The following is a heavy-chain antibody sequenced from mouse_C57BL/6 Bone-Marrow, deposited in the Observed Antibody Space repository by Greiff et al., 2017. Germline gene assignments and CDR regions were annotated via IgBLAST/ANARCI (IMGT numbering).Heavy chain of an antibody. CDR2: ISNLAYSI. J-gene: IGHJ4*01. D-gene: IGHD2-2*01. V-gene: IGHV5-15*01. Sequence: EVQVVESGGGLVQPGGSLKLSCAASGFTFSDYGMAWVRQAPRKGPEGVAFISNLAYSIYYADTVTGRFTISRENAKNTLYLEMSSLRSEDTAMYYCARDLYGFYAMDYWGQGTSVTVSS. CDR1: GFTFSDYG. CDR3: ARDLYGFYAMDY.